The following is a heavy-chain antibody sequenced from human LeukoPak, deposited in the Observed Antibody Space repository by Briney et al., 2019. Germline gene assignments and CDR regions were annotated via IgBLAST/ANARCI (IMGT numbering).Heavy chain of an antibody. Sequence: SETLSLTCTVSGGSISSYYSSWIRQPPEEGLEWIGYIFYSGSTNYNPSLKSRVTISVDTSTNQFSLKLSSVTAADTAVYYCARSSSGSYSNFYYYYGMDVWGKGNTVTVSS. CDR1: GGSISSYY. J-gene: IGHJ6*04. D-gene: IGHD3-10*01. V-gene: IGHV4-59*01. CDR2: IFYSGST. CDR3: ARSSSGSYSNFYYYYGMDV.